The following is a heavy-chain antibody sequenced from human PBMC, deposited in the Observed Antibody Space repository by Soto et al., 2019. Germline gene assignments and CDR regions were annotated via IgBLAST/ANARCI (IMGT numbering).Heavy chain of an antibody. CDR3: AGNRKWGDYYSFYGMDL. CDR2: IDPSDSSS. V-gene: IGHV5-10-1*01. Sequence: GESLKISCKGSGYRFTTYWINWVRQMPGKGLEWMGRIDPSDSSSNYSPSFQGHVTISVDKSISTAYLQWSSLQASDTAMYYCAGNRKWGDYYSFYGMDLWGQGTTVTV. CDR1: GYRFTTYW. D-gene: IGHD1-26*01. J-gene: IGHJ6*02.